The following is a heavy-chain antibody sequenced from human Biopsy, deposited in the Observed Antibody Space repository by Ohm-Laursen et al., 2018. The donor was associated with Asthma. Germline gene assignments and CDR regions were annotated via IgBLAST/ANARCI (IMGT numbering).Heavy chain of an antibody. CDR1: GFTFSDYY. CDR3: ASECTVATCPLAY. J-gene: IGHJ4*02. CDR2: INGKSNSI. V-gene: IGHV3-11*01. Sequence: SLRLSCTASGFTFSDYYMSWIRQAPGQGLEWISYINGKSNSIEYADSVKGRFTISRDNAQNSLFLQLPSLGAEDTAVSYCASECTVATCPLAYWGQGALVTGSS. D-gene: IGHD2-8*02.